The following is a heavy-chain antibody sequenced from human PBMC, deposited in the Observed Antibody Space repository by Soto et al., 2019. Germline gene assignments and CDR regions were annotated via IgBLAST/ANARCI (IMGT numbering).Heavy chain of an antibody. CDR2: IYHGGST. V-gene: IGHV4-38-2*02. J-gene: IGHJ5*02. Sequence: XETLSLTPPVSCYSISSGEYWGWLRQPPGKGLEWIGIIYHGGSTYYNPSLNSRVTLSIEMTNNHVSLILNSVTAADTAVYYCARVGPWVPYYYDSSPYTFEKWFDTWGQGTLVTVSS. CDR1: CYSISSGEY. CDR3: ARVGPWVPYYYDSSPYTFEKWFDT. D-gene: IGHD3-22*01.